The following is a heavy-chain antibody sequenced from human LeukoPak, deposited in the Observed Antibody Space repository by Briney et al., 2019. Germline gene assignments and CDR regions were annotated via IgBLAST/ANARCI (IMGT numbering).Heavy chain of an antibody. CDR3: VRSPGSLFNY. J-gene: IGHJ4*02. Sequence: PGGSLRLSCAASGFSVSNNYMTWVRQAPGKGLEWVSNIYSGGTTFYADSVKGRFTISRDNSKNTLYLQMNNARAEDTALYYCVRSPGSLFNYWGQGTLVTVSS. CDR2: IYSGGTT. CDR1: GFSVSNNY. V-gene: IGHV3-53*01.